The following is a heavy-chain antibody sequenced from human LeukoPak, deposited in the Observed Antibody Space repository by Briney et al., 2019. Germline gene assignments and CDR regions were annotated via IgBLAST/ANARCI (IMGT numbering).Heavy chain of an antibody. CDR2: IYYSGST. J-gene: IGHJ4*02. V-gene: IGHV4-31*03. CDR3: ARDYGAAGTGAIDY. CDR1: GGSISSGGYY. Sequence: SETLSLTCTVSGGSISSGGYYWSWIRQHPGKGLEWIGYIYYSGSTYYNPSLKSRVTISVDTSKNQFSLKLSSVTAADTAVYYCARDYGAAGTGAIDYWGQGTLATVSS. D-gene: IGHD6-13*01.